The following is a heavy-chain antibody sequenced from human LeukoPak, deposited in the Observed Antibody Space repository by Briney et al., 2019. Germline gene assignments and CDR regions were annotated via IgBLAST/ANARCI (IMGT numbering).Heavy chain of an antibody. CDR1: GFTFSSYW. CDR3: ASVMKGGAFEY. V-gene: IGHV3-7*02. J-gene: IGHJ4*02. Sequence: GGSLRLSCAASGFTFSSYWMTWVRQAPGKGLEWVAYINQDGSEKYYVDSVKGRFTISRDNAKNSLYLEVNSLRVEDTAVYYCASVMKGGAFEYWGQGTLVTVSS. CDR2: INQDGSEK. D-gene: IGHD2-15*01.